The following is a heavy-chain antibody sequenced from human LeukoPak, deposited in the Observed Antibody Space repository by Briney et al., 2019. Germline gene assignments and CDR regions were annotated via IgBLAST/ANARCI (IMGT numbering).Heavy chain of an antibody. CDR2: IGTAGDT. Sequence: GGSLRLSCAASGFTFGSYDMHWVRQATGKGLEWVSAIGTAGDTYYPGSVKGRFTISRENAKNSLYLQMNSLRAGDTAVYYCARALQGGDFDYWGQGTLVTVSS. V-gene: IGHV3-13*01. CDR1: GFTFGSYD. D-gene: IGHD1-26*01. J-gene: IGHJ4*02. CDR3: ARALQGGDFDY.